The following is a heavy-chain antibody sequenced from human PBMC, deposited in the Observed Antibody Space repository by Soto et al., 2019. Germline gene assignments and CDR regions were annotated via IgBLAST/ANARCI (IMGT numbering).Heavy chain of an antibody. D-gene: IGHD3-22*01. Sequence: SVXVSCKPSGGTFSSYAISWLRQAPGQGLEWMGGIIPIFGTANYAQKFQGRVTITADESTSTAYMELSSLRSEDTAVYYCARDPERDYYDSSGSTEGYWGQGTLVTVSS. V-gene: IGHV1-69*13. CDR1: GGTFSSYA. CDR2: IIPIFGTA. J-gene: IGHJ4*02. CDR3: ARDPERDYYDSSGSTEGY.